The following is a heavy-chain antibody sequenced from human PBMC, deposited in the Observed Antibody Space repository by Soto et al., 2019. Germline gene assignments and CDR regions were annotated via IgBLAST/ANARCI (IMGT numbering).Heavy chain of an antibody. CDR2: IYSSGST. CDR3: ARFVRSCSGTTCYTRADV. V-gene: IGHV4-61*01. CDR1: GGSVSSDTHY. J-gene: IGHJ6*02. Sequence: SATLSITCTVSGGSVSSDTHYWSWIRQPPGKRLEWIGFIYSSGSTNYNPSLKSRVTMSADTSKNQFSLKLRSVIVADTAVYHCARFVRSCSGTTCYTRADVWGQGTTVTVSS. D-gene: IGHD2-2*02.